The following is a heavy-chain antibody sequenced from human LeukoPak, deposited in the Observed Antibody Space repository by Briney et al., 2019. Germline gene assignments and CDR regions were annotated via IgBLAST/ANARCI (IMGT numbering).Heavy chain of an antibody. J-gene: IGHJ6*02. Sequence: GGSLRLSCAASGFTFSSYAMSWVRQASGKGLEWVSAISGSGGSTYYADSVKGRFTISRDNSKNTLYLQMNSLRAEDTAVYYCAKGGSYYYYYYGMDVWGQGTTVTVSS. V-gene: IGHV3-23*01. D-gene: IGHD1-26*01. CDR3: AKGGSYYYYYYGMDV. CDR2: ISGSGGST. CDR1: GFTFSSYA.